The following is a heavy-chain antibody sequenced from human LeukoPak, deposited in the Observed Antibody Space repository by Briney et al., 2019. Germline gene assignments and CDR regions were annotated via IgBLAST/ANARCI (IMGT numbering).Heavy chain of an antibody. V-gene: IGHV1-24*01. CDR2: FDPEDGET. Sequence: ASVKVSCKVFGYTLTVLPIHWVRQAPGKGLEWVGGFDPEDGETTYAQKFQGRVTMTEDTSTDTAYMEVSGLRSEDTAVYYCATRTTGTTDALDIWGQGTMVTVSS. J-gene: IGHJ3*02. CDR1: GYTLTVLP. D-gene: IGHD1-1*01. CDR3: ATRTTGTTDALDI.